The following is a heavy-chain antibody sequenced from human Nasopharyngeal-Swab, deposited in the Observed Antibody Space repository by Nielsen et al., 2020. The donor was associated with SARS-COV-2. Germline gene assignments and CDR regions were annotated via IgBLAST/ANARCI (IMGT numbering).Heavy chain of an antibody. Sequence: WIRQPPGKGLEWIAAVLHSGATTYNPSPRSRGILTMDKYTNQFSPKMITVTAADEAVYFCARGNLAVVPSPILGLGPIYFYFYLDVWGKGASVTVSS. D-gene: IGHD2-21*01. J-gene: IGHJ6*03. CDR3: ARGNLAVVPSPILGLGPIYFYFYLDV. V-gene: IGHV4-4*01. CDR2: VLHSGAT.